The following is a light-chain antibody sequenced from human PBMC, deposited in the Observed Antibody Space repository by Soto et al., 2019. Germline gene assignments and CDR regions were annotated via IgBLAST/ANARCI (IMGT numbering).Light chain of an antibody. CDR3: QQYSHLIN. CDR1: QDISNY. Sequence: DIRITRSPTSVCGSVVDIVTITCQASQDISNYLNWYQQKLGKAPKLLIYDASNLETGVPSRFSGSGSGTDFTFTISSLQTEDIATYYCQQYSHLINFGQGTRLEIK. J-gene: IGKJ5*01. V-gene: IGKV1-33*01. CDR2: DAS.